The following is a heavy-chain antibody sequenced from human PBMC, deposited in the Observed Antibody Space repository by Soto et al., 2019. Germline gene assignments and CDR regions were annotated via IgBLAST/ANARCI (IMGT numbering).Heavy chain of an antibody. D-gene: IGHD3-10*01. J-gene: IGHJ4*02. CDR2: IYYSGST. CDR1: GGSISTGGYY. V-gene: IGHV4-31*03. CDR3: ARGLSGTLFDN. Sequence: QVQLQESGPGLVKPSQTLSLTCTVSGGSISTGGYYWTWIRQHTGKGLEWIGYIYYSGSTYYNPSLRSRVTISVDSSKNQFSLKLSSVTAADTAVYYCARGLSGTLFDNWGQGTLVTVSS.